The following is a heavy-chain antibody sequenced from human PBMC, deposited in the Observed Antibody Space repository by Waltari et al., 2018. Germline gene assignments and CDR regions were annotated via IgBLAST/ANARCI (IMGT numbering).Heavy chain of an antibody. Sequence: EVQLLESGGGLVQPGGSLRLSCAASGFTFSSYAMSWVRQAPGKGLEWVSAISGSGGSTYYADSVKGRFTISRDNSKNTLYLQMNSLRAEDTAVYYCASTAYCGGDCYSAFDYWGQGTLVTVSS. CDR2: ISGSGGST. J-gene: IGHJ4*02. V-gene: IGHV3-23*01. CDR3: ASTAYCGGDCYSAFDY. D-gene: IGHD2-21*02. CDR1: GFTFSSYA.